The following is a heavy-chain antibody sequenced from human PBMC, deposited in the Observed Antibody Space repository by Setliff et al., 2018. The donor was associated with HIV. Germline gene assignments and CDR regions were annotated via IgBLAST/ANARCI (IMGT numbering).Heavy chain of an antibody. CDR1: GGTFSSYA. CDR3: ARSTDSSSFDY. J-gene: IGHJ4*02. Sequence: GASVKVSCKASGGTFSSYAISWVRQAPGQGLEWVGGIIPIFGTTNYAQKFQGRVTITTDESAITAYMELRSLRSEDTAVYYCARSTDSSSFDYWGQGTLVTVSS. CDR2: IIPIFGTT. D-gene: IGHD6-13*01. V-gene: IGHV1-69*05.